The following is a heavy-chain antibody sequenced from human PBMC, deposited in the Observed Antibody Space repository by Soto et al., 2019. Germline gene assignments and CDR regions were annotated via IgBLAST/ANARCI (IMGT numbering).Heavy chain of an antibody. V-gene: IGHV4-30-4*01. CDR3: ARGRYCLTGRCFPNWFDS. CDR2: IYKSTTT. J-gene: IGHJ5*01. Sequence: SLTCSFSGDSISTFDYFWAWIRQPPGQALEYIGYIYKSTTTYYNPSFESRVAISLDTSKSQFSLTVTSVTAADTAVYFCARGRYCLTGRCFPNWFDSWGQGTLVTVSS. D-gene: IGHD2-15*01. CDR1: GDSISTFDYF.